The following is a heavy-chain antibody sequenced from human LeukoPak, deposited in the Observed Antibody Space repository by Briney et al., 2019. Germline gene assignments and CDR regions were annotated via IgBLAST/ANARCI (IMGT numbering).Heavy chain of an antibody. D-gene: IGHD2-15*01. CDR2: ISYDGSNK. CDR1: GFTFSSYG. Sequence: GGSLRLSCAASGFTFSSYGMHWVRQAPGKGLEWVAVISYDGSNKYYADSVKGRFTISRDNSKNTLYLQMNSLRAEDTAVYYCAKVWYCSGGSCPTDYFDYWGQGTLVTVSS. J-gene: IGHJ4*02. V-gene: IGHV3-30*18. CDR3: AKVWYCSGGSCPTDYFDY.